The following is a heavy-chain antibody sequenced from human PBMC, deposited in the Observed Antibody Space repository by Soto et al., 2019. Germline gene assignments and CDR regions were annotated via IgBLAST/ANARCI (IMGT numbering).Heavy chain of an antibody. CDR3: ARDKDRLQLGGNYYYILDV. CDR2: IMPVFPTP. CDR1: GGTFSTSA. D-gene: IGHD1-1*01. J-gene: IGHJ6*02. V-gene: IGHV1-69*12. Sequence: QVQLVQSGAEVKKPGSSVKVSCKASGGTFSTSAISWVRQAPGQGLEWVGGIMPVFPTPDYAQNFQGRVTITADESTTXAXXELTSLRADDTGVYYCARDKDRLQLGGNYYYILDVWGQGTAITVSS.